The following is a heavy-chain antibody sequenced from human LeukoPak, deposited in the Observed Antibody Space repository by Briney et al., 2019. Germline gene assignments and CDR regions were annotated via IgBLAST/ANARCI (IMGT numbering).Heavy chain of an antibody. CDR3: ARVAKTYYFDL. V-gene: IGHV3-53*01. CDR1: GFTVSSNY. CDR2: IYSGGST. Sequence: GGSLSLSCAASGFTVSSNYMSWVRQAPGKGLEWVSVIYSGGSTYYADSVKGRFTISRDNSRNTLYLQMNSLRVEDAAVYYCARVAKTYYFDLWGQGALVTVSS. J-gene: IGHJ4*02.